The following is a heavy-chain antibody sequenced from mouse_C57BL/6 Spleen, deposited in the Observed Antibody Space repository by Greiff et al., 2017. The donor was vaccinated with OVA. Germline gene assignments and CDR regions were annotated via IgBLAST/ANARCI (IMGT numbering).Heavy chain of an antibody. CDR3: ARYLYYGNYGFAY. CDR1: GFTFTDYY. J-gene: IGHJ3*01. CDR2: IRNKANGYTT. Sequence: DVHLVESGGGLVQPGGSLSLSCAASGFTFTDYYMSWVRQPPGKALEWWGFIRNKANGYTTEYSASVKGRLNRSRENSQSFLYLQMNALRAEDSATYYCARYLYYGNYGFAYWGQGTLVTVSA. D-gene: IGHD2-1*01. V-gene: IGHV7-3*01.